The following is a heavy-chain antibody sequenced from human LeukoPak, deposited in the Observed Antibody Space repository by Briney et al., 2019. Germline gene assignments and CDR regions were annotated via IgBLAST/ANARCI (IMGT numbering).Heavy chain of an antibody. J-gene: IGHJ3*02. CDR1: GFTFSSYA. D-gene: IGHD4-17*01. V-gene: IGHV3-30*04. CDR3: ARAGTVTTNHDAFDI. CDR2: ISYDGSNK. Sequence: GGSLRLSCAASGFTFSSYAMHRVRQAPGKGLEWVAVISYDGSNKYYADSVKGRFTISRDNSKNTLYLQMNSLRAEDTAVYYCARAGTVTTNHDAFDIWGQGTMVTVSS.